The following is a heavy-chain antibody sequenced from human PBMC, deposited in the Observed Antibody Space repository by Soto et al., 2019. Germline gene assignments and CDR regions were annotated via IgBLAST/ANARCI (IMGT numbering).Heavy chain of an antibody. CDR3: ARAPSYYNHFDY. J-gene: IGHJ4*02. CDR2: INHSGST. Sequence: SETLSLTCAVYGGSFSGYYWSWIRQPPGKGLEWIGEINHSGSTNYNPSLKSRVTISVDTSKNQFSLKLSSVTAADTAVYYCARAPSYYNHFDYWGQGTLVTVSS. D-gene: IGHD3-10*01. CDR1: GGSFSGYY. V-gene: IGHV4-34*01.